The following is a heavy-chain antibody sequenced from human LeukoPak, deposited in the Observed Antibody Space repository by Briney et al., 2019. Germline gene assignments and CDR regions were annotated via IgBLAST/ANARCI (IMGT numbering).Heavy chain of an antibody. CDR3: ARGGTQGGSYRFRVDY. Sequence: PGGSLRLSCAASGFPFSSYGMYWVRQAPGKGLEWVAFIRYHGSNEYYADSVKGRFTISRDNSKNTLYLQMNSLGAEETAVYYCARGGTQGGSYRFRVDYWGQGTLVTVSS. V-gene: IGHV3-30*02. J-gene: IGHJ4*02. CDR2: IRYHGSNE. D-gene: IGHD3-16*02. CDR1: GFPFSSYG.